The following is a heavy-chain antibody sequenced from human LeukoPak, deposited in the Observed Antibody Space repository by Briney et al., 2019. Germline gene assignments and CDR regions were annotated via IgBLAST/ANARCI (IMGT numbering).Heavy chain of an antibody. CDR3: ARGVDSSGQPP. CDR1: GYTFTSYD. D-gene: IGHD3-22*01. CDR2: MNPNSGNT. V-gene: IGHV1-8*03. J-gene: IGHJ5*02. Sequence: ASVKVSCKASGYTFTSYDINWVRQATGQGLEWMGWMNPNSGNTGYAQKFQGRVTITRNTSIGTAYMELSSLRSEDTAVYYCARGVDSSGQPPWGQGTLVTVSS.